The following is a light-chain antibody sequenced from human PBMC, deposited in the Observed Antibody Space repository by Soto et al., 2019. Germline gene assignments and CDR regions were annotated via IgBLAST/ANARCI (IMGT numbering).Light chain of an antibody. Sequence: VLTQSPGTLSLSPGERATLSCRASQSVSSSSLAWYQQKPGQAPRRLIYGASSRATGIPDRFSGSGSGTDCTLTISRLEPEEFAVYYCQQYRTFGQGTKVEIK. V-gene: IGKV3-20*01. J-gene: IGKJ1*01. CDR2: GAS. CDR1: QSVSSSS. CDR3: QQYRT.